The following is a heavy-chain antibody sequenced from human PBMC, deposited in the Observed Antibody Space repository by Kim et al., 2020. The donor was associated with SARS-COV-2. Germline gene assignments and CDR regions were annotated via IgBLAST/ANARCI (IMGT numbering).Heavy chain of an antibody. V-gene: IGHV1-18*01. Sequence: ASVKVSCKTSGDTSSTSGFSWVRQAPGQGLEWMGWINTKKGDTNYVQKFQDRVTMTTDSSTTAAYMELRSLKSDDTAVYYCVRCTWGDVNDYWGQGTLVTVSS. D-gene: IGHD3-16*01. CDR2: INTKKGDT. CDR1: GDTSSTSG. J-gene: IGHJ4*02. CDR3: VRCTWGDVNDY.